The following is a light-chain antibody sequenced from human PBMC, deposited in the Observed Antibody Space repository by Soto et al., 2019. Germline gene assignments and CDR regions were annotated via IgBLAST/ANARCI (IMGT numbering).Light chain of an antibody. V-gene: IGKV1-17*01. CDR2: AAS. Sequence: DIQMTQSPSSLSASVGDRVTITCRASQAITNDLSWYQQKPGEPPKRLIYAASTLHSGVPSRFSGSGSGTEFPLTISSLQPEDFATYFCLQHNSYPRRFGQGTKVDIK. CDR3: LQHNSYPRR. CDR1: QAITND. J-gene: IGKJ1*01.